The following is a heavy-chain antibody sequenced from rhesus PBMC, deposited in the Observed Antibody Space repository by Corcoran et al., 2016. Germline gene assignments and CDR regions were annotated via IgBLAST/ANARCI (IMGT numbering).Heavy chain of an antibody. D-gene: IGHD1-44*02. J-gene: IGHJ4*01. CDR2: ISGSSGNN. V-gene: IGHV4-65*02. Sequence: QVQLQESGPGLVKPSETLSLTCAVSGGSISSSNWWSWIRQPPGKGLEWIGCISGSSGNNFYNPSRKRRVTISKDTAKNQFSLKLSSVTAADTAVYYCARCRSGDFDDWGQGVLVTVSS. CDR3: ARCRSGDFDD. CDR1: GGSISSSNW.